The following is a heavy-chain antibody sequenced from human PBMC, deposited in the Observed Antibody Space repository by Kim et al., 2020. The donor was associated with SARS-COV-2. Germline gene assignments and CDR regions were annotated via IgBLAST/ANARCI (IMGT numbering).Heavy chain of an antibody. J-gene: IGHJ6*02. V-gene: IGHV1-2*02. CDR3: ATEWTGFGMDV. D-gene: IGHD3-3*01. CDR2: GT. Sequence: GTNYAQKFKGRVTMTRDTSISTAYMELSRLRSDDTAVYYCATEWTGFGMDVWGQGTTVTVSS.